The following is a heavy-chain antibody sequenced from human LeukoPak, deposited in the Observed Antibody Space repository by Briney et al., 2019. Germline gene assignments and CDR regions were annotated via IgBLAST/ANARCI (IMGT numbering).Heavy chain of an antibody. CDR2: IRQDGSEK. J-gene: IGHJ3*02. Sequence: GGSLRLSCATSGFTFSDFWMSWVRQAPGKGLEWVGNIRQDGSEKYYVDSVMGRFTLSRDNAENALYLQVNSLRPEDTAVYYCARDREGAFDIWGQGTTVTVSS. CDR1: GFTFSDFW. CDR3: ARDREGAFDI. V-gene: IGHV3-7*05.